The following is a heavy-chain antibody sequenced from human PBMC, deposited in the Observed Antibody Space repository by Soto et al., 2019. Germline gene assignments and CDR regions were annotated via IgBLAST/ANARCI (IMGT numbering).Heavy chain of an antibody. J-gene: IGHJ6*02. D-gene: IGHD3-10*01. Sequence: GGSLRLSCAGSGFTFSSYGMHWVRQAPGKGLEWVAVISYDGSDKYYGDSVKGRFTISRDNAKNSLYLQMNSLRAEDTAVYYCARDLWFGDGGLTGMDVWGQGTTVTVSS. V-gene: IGHV3-30*03. CDR2: ISYDGSDK. CDR3: ARDLWFGDGGLTGMDV. CDR1: GFTFSSYG.